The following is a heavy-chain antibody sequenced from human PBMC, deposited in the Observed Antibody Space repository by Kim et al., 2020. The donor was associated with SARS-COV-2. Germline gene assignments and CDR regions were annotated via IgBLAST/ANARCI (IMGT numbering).Heavy chain of an antibody. CDR2: INSDGSRT. D-gene: IGHD1-26*01. Sequence: GGSLRLSCVASGFTFSDYWMHWVRQAPGKGLVWVSRINSDGSRTTYADAVKGRFTISRDNARNTLYLQMNILRGDDTAVYYCARDPRGGIYFYDGMDVWGQGTTVTVSS. J-gene: IGHJ6*02. CDR3: ARDPRGGIYFYDGMDV. CDR1: GFTFSDYW. V-gene: IGHV3-74*01.